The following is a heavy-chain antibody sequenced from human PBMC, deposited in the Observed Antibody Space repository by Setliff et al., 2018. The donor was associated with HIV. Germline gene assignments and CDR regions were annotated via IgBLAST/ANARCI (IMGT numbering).Heavy chain of an antibody. J-gene: IGHJ3*02. CDR2: IYISGTT. V-gene: IGHV4-4*09. D-gene: IGHD2-15*01. CDR3: AREHCSGGSCNGFDI. CDR1: GGSISTSY. Sequence: PSETLSLTCTVSGGSISTSYWNWIRQPPGKGLERIAYIYISGTTNYNPSLKSRVTISLDTSRNQFSLKLGSVTAADTAMYYCAREHCSGGSCNGFDIWGQGTMVTVSS.